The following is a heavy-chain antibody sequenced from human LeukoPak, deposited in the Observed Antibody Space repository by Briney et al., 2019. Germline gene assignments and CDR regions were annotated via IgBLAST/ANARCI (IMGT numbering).Heavy chain of an antibody. CDR1: GGSISTYY. Sequence: SETLSLTCTVSGGSISTYYWSWIRQPPGKGLEYIGYVYYSGSTNYKSSLQSRVTISVDTSKNQFSLKLRSVTAADTAVYYCARVWNYYGSGNYIITYAFDIWGQGTMVTVSS. CDR2: VYYSGST. V-gene: IGHV4-59*01. D-gene: IGHD3-10*01. CDR3: ARVWNYYGSGNYIITYAFDI. J-gene: IGHJ3*02.